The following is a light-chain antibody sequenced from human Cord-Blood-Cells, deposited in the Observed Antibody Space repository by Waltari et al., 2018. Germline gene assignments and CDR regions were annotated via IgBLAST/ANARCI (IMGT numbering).Light chain of an antibody. Sequence: DIQMTQSPSSLSASVGDRVTHTCRASQGISNYLAWYQQKPGKVPKLLIYAASTLQSGVPSRFSGSGSGTDFTLTISSLQPEDVATYYCQKYNSAPWTFGQGTKVEIK. V-gene: IGKV1-27*01. CDR3: QKYNSAPWT. CDR1: QGISNY. CDR2: AAS. J-gene: IGKJ1*01.